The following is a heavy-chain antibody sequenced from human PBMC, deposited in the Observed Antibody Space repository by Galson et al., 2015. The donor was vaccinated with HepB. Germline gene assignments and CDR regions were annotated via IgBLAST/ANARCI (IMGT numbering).Heavy chain of an antibody. CDR1: GFTFSSYW. J-gene: IGHJ4*02. V-gene: IGHV3-7*01. D-gene: IGHD2-15*01. CDR3: ARDLRGYCSGGSCLPFDY. CDR2: IKQDGSEK. Sequence: SLRLSCAASGFTFSSYWMSWVRQAPGKGLEWVANIKQDGSEKYYVDSVKGRFTISRDNAKNSLYLQMNSLRAEDTAVYYCARDLRGYCSGGSCLPFDYWGQGTLVTVSS.